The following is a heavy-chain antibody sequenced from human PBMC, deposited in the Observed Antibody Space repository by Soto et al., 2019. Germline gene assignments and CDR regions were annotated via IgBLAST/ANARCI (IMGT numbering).Heavy chain of an antibody. CDR1: GGSISSSSYY. Sequence: SETLSLTCTVSGGSISSSSYYWGWIRQPPGKGLEWIGSIYYSGSTYYNPSLKSRVTISVDTSKNQFSLKLSSVTAADTAVYYCARQYRDAFDIWGQGTMVTVSS. CDR3: ARQYRDAFDI. D-gene: IGHD1-26*01. V-gene: IGHV4-39*01. CDR2: IYYSGST. J-gene: IGHJ3*02.